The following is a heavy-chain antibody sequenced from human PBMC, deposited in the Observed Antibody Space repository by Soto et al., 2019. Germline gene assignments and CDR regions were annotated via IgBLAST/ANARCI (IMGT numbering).Heavy chain of an antibody. Sequence: QVQLVQSGAEVKKPGSSVKVSCKTSGGTFDNSVLSWVRQAPGQGLEWMGGIAPIFGTTTYAQKFQGRVTITADESTSTAYMELTSLRFEDTAEYFCARPPSITHGLSYGMDVWGQGTTVTVSS. J-gene: IGHJ6*02. CDR3: ARPPSITHGLSYGMDV. D-gene: IGHD6-6*01. V-gene: IGHV1-69*12. CDR2: IAPIFGTT. CDR1: GGTFDNSV.